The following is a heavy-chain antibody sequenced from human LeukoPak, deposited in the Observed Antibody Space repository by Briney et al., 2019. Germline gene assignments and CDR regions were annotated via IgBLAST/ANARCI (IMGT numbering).Heavy chain of an antibody. CDR3: ARQSMVRGVIGRFDY. CDR2: IYYSGST. V-gene: IGHV4-59*08. D-gene: IGHD3-10*01. Sequence: SETLSLTCTVSGGPISSYYWSWIRQPPGKGLEWIGYIYYSGSTNYNPSLKSRVTISVDTSKNQFSLKLSSVTAADTAVYYCARQSMVRGVIGRFDYWGQGTLVTVSS. J-gene: IGHJ4*02. CDR1: GGPISSYY.